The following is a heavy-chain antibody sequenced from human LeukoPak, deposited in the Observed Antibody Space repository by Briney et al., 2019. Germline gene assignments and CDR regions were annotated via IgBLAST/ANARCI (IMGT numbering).Heavy chain of an antibody. CDR1: GYTFTSYG. CDR2: ISAYNGNT. J-gene: IGHJ4*02. CDR3: ARDSAGITFGGVVFDY. Sequence: ASVKVSCKASGYTFTSYGISWVRQAPGQGLEWMGWISAYNGNTNYAQKLQGRVTMTTDTSMSTAYMELRSLRSDDTAVYYCARDSAGITFGGVVFDYWGQGTLVTVSS. V-gene: IGHV1-18*01. D-gene: IGHD3-16*01.